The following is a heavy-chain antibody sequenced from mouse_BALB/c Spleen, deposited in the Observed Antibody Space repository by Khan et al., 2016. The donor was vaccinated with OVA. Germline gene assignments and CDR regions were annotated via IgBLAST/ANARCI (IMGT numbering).Heavy chain of an antibody. CDR1: GFSLSRYS. CDR2: IWSGGST. Sequence: VQLKQSGPGLVAPSQSLSITCTVSGFSLSRYSIHWIRQPSGKGLEWLGMIWSGGSTDYNSALKSNMSISKDNTNSQVSLKMNRLRTDDTAMYYCARSNGTSLGCYAMDYWGQGTSVTVSS. CDR3: ARSNGTSLGCYAMDY. J-gene: IGHJ4*01. D-gene: IGHD2-14*01. V-gene: IGHV2-6-4*01.